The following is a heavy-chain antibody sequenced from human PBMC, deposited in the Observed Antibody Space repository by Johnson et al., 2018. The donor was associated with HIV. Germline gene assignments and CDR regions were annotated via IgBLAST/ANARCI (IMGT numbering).Heavy chain of an antibody. J-gene: IGHJ3*02. Sequence: VQLVESGGGLIQPGGSLRLSCAASGFTVSSNYMSWVRQAPAKGLEWVSVISSGDRAFYGDSVKGRFTISRDNSKNTLHLQMNTLTAEDTAVYYCARGTITRIRGVIGFDIWGQGTMVTVSS. V-gene: IGHV3-53*01. CDR3: ARGTITRIRGVIGFDI. D-gene: IGHD3-10*01. CDR2: ISSGDRA. CDR1: GFTVSSNY.